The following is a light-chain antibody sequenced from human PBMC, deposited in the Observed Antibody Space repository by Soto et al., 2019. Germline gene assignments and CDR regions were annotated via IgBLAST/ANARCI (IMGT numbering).Light chain of an antibody. J-gene: IGLJ1*01. V-gene: IGLV1-47*01. CDR3: AAWDDSLSGNYV. CDR1: SSNIGSNY. Sequence: QSALTQPPSSSGTPGQRVTISCSGSSSNIGSNYVYWYQQLPGTAPKLLIYRNNQRPSGVPDRFSGSKSGTSASLAISGLRSEDEADYYCAAWDDSLSGNYVFRTGTKVTVL. CDR2: RNN.